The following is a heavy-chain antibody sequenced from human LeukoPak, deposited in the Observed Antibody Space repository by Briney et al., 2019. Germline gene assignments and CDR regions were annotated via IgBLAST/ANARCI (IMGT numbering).Heavy chain of an antibody. CDR1: GFTFDDYA. V-gene: IGHV3-9*01. D-gene: IGHD4-11*01. CDR2: ISWNSGSI. CDR3: ARDEGLPAEYFQH. J-gene: IGHJ1*01. Sequence: GGSLRLSCAASGFTFDDYAMHWVRDAPGKGLEWVSGISWNSGSIGYADSVKGRFTISRDNAKNSLYLQMNSLRAEDTALYYCARDEGLPAEYFQHWGQGTLVTVSS.